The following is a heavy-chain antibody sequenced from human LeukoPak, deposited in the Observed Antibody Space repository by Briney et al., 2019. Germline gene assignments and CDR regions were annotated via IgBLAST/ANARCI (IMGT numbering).Heavy chain of an antibody. CDR3: ARAPYTSGWYRGDNDY. D-gene: IGHD6-19*01. CDR2: ISGSSDTR. Sequence: GGSLRLSCAASGFTFSSYSMNWVRQAPGKGLEWISYISGSSDTRYYADSVKGRFTISRDNSKNSLYLQMNSLRAEDTAVYYCARAPYTSGWYRGDNDYWGQGTLVTVSS. CDR1: GFTFSSYS. V-gene: IGHV3-48*01. J-gene: IGHJ4*02.